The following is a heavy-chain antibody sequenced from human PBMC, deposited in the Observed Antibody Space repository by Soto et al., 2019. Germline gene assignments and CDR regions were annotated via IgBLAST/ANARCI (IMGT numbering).Heavy chain of an antibody. CDR2: IYYLGST. J-gene: IGHJ4*02. Sequence: QLQLQESGPGLVKPSETLSLTCTVSGGSVSSSNYYWGWIRQSPGKGLEWIGSIYYLGSTYYNPSLESRVTITIDKSKNQFPRQVISATAADSAVKYCPRLEGLATISYYFDYWGQGTLVTVSS. CDR3: PRLEGLATISYYFDY. CDR1: GGSVSSSNYY. D-gene: IGHD3-9*01. V-gene: IGHV4-39*01.